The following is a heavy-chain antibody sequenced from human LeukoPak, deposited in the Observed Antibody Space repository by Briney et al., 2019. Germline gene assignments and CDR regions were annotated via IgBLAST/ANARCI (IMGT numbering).Heavy chain of an antibody. J-gene: IGHJ3*02. CDR2: ISFDERNK. Sequence: RRSLRISCEASGFTFNTYGLHWVRPAPGKGVEWLAVISFDERNKYYTCSVQVRFPNTRDKSKDAPYLQKSSLRPEYTAVYYCANGGVYCTSPKYAAGSAPSCFAIWGQGTLVTVSS. CDR1: GFTFNTYG. D-gene: IGHD2-2*01. CDR3: ANGGVYCTSPKYAAGSAPSCFAI. V-gene: IGHV3-30*18.